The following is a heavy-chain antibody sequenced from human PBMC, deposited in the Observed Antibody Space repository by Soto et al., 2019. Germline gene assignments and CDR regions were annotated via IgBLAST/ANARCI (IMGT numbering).Heavy chain of an antibody. CDR1: GFTFSSYG. CDR2: ISYDGSNK. Sequence: PGGSLRLSCAASGFTFSSYGMHWVRQAPGKGLEWVAVISYDGSNKYYADSVKGRFTISRDNSKNTLYLQMNSLRAEDTAVYYCAKSPNPLLRFLEWLLSFDYWSQGTLVPVSS. J-gene: IGHJ4*02. D-gene: IGHD3-3*01. CDR3: AKSPNPLLRFLEWLLSFDY. V-gene: IGHV3-30*18.